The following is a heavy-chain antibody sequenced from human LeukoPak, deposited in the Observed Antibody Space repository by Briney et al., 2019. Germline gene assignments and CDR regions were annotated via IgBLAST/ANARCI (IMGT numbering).Heavy chain of an antibody. D-gene: IGHD3-10*02. V-gene: IGHV3-48*01. J-gene: IGHJ6*04. CDR2: ISSSSSTI. Sequence: PGGSLRLSCAASGFTFSSYGMTWVRQAPGKGLEWFSYISSSSSTIYYADSVKGRFTISRDNAKNSLYLQLNSLRAEDTAVYYCAELGMIGGVWGKGTTVTISS. CDR1: GFTFSSYG. CDR3: AELGMIGGV.